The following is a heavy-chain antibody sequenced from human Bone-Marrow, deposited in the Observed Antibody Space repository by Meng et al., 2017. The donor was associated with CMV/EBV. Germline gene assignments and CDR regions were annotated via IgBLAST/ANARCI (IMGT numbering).Heavy chain of an antibody. V-gene: IGHV3-21*01. CDR2: ISSSGNFI. D-gene: IGHD6-6*01. CDR1: GFTFRNYN. J-gene: IGHJ4*02. CDR3: ARDLDSTSSSGY. Sequence: CAASGFTFRNYNMNWVRQAPGKGLEWVSSISSSGNFIYYADSVKGRFTISRDNAKNSLYLQMSSLRAEDTAVYYCARDLDSTSSSGYWGQGVLVTVSS.